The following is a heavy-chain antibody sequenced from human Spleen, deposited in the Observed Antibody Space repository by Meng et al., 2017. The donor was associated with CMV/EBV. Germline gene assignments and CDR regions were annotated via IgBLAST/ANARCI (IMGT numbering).Heavy chain of an antibody. CDR1: GFTFDDYA. CDR3: ARETSYNFDY. V-gene: IGHV3-9*01. Sequence: GGSLRLSCAASGFTFDDYAMHWVRQAPGKGLEWVSGISWNSGSIGYADSVKGRFTISRDNAKNSLYLQMNSLRAEDTAVYYCARETSYNFDYWGQGTLVTVSS. CDR2: ISWNSGSI. J-gene: IGHJ4*02.